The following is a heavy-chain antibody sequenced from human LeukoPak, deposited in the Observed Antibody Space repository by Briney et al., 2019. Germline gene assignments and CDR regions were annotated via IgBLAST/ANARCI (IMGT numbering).Heavy chain of an antibody. V-gene: IGHV1-2*02. Sequence: ASVKVSCKASGYTFTGYYMHWVRQAPGHGLEWMGWINPNSGGTNYAQKFRGRVTMTRDTSTSTAYMELRSLRSDDTAVYYCARVPSGPYNWFDPWGQGTLVTVSS. J-gene: IGHJ5*02. CDR3: ARVPSGPYNWFDP. CDR1: GYTFTGYY. D-gene: IGHD3-10*01. CDR2: INPNSGGT.